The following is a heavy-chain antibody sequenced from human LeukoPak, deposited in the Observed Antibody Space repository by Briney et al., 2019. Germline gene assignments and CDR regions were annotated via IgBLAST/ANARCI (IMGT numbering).Heavy chain of an antibody. CDR3: AREGGGYALDY. J-gene: IGHJ4*02. CDR1: GFTFSSYW. D-gene: IGHD3-22*01. V-gene: IGHV3-7*01. CDR2: IKQDGSEK. Sequence: PGGSLRLSCAASGFTFSSYWMSWVRQAPGKGREWVANIKQDGSEKYHVDSVKGRFTISRDNAKNSLYLQMNSLRAEDTAVYYCAREGGGYALDYWGQGTLVTVSS.